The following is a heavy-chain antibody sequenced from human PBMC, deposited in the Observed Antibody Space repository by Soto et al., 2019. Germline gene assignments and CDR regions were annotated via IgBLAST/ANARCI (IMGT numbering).Heavy chain of an antibody. Sequence: QVHLQQWGAGLLKPSEALSLTCGVYGGSFTEFYWSWLRQAPGKGLEWIGEINHSGKTDYNPSLKSRLTISIDASKGQVSLKVTSATAADTAVYYCARVVGGHYYGMDVWGQGTTVIVYS. J-gene: IGHJ6*02. CDR1: GGSFTEFY. D-gene: IGHD3-16*01. CDR2: INHSGKT. V-gene: IGHV4-34*01. CDR3: ARVVGGHYYGMDV.